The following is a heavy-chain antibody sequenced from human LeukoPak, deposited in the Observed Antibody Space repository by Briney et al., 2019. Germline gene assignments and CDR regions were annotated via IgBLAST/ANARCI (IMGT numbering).Heavy chain of an antibody. D-gene: IGHD3-9*01. CDR2: INHSGST. CDR1: GGSFSGYY. CDR3: ARGRLGRSDY. V-gene: IGHV4-34*01. Sequence: SETLSLTCAVYGGSFSGYYWSWIRQPPGKGLEWIGEINHSGSTNYNPSLKSRVTISVDMSKNQFSLKLSSVTAADTAVYYCARGRLGRSDYWGQGTLVTVSS. J-gene: IGHJ4*02.